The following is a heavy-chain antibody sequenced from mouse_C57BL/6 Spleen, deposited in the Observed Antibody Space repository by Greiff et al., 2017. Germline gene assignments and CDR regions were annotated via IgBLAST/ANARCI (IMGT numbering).Heavy chain of an antibody. D-gene: IGHD1-1*01. V-gene: IGHV1-69*01. Sequence: QVQLQQSGAELVMPGASVKLSCKASGYTFTSYWMHWVKQRHGQGLEWIGEIDPSDSYTNYNQKFKGKSTLTVDKSSSTAYMQLSSLTSEDSAFYYCARSMVVAPYFDVWGTGTTVTVSS. CDR3: ARSMVVAPYFDV. CDR2: IDPSDSYT. J-gene: IGHJ1*03. CDR1: GYTFTSYW.